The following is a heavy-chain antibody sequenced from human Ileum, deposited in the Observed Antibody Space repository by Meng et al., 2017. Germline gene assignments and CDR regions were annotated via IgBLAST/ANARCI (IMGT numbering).Heavy chain of an antibody. D-gene: IGHD4-23*01. CDR1: SRSISSNPY. Sequence: QVPLQASAPGLVRPSGTPSLTCAVSSRSISSNPYWSWVRQPPGKGLEWIGQISHSGGAYYNPSLKSRVTMSVDKSKSQFSLMLTSVTAADTAIYYCARHGGYSQDFWGQGTLVTLSS. CDR2: ISHSGGA. CDR3: ARHGGYSQDF. V-gene: IGHV4-4*02. J-gene: IGHJ4*02.